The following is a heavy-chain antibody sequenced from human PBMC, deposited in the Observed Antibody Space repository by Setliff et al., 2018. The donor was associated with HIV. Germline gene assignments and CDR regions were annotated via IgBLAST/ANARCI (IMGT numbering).Heavy chain of an antibody. CDR3: ATHASTVQDAMDV. J-gene: IGHJ6*02. Sequence: SETLSLTCTVSGGSVSSTIYHWVWIRQPPGKGLEWIGNIHSSGITYYKPSLKSRLTISLDTSKNQFSLKLSSVTAADTAVYYCATHASTVQDAMDVWGQGTTVTVSS. CDR2: IHSSGIT. CDR1: GGSVSSTIYH. V-gene: IGHV4-39*01. D-gene: IGHD4-4*01.